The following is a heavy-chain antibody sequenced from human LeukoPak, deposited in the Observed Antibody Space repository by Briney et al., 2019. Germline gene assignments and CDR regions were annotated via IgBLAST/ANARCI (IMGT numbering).Heavy chain of an antibody. CDR2: ITGSGDTT. CDR1: GFIFRNYA. V-gene: IGHV3-23*01. J-gene: IGHJ4*02. D-gene: IGHD3-9*01. Sequence: GASLRLSCAASGFIFRNYAMSWVRQAPGKGLEWVSAITGSGDTTYYADSVKGRFTISRDNAKNTLYVEMNTLRAEDTAVYYCAKWGDYDILTGYYVSDFWGQGTLVTVSS. CDR3: AKWGDYDILTGYYVSDF.